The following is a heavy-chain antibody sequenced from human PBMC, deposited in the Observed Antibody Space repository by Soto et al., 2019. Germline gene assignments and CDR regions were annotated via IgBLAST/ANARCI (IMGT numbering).Heavy chain of an antibody. CDR2: ISGSGAKT. D-gene: IGHD1-26*01. CDR1: GFTFSSYA. J-gene: IGHJ6*02. V-gene: IGHV3-23*01. Sequence: EVQLLESGGGLVQPGGSLRLSCAASGFTFSSYAVNWVRQAPGKGLEWLSAISGSGAKTYYADSVKGRFTISRDNSKNTMYLQMNSLTAYDTAVYYCAKDLGQSTTHYYHFYGMDFWGQGTTVTVSS. CDR3: AKDLGQSTTHYYHFYGMDF.